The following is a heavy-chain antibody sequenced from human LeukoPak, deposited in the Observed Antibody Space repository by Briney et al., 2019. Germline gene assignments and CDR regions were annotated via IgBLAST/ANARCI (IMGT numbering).Heavy chain of an antibody. Sequence: GGSLRLSCAASGLTFSGSAMHWVRKASGKGLEWVGRIISKANSYATAYAASVKGRFTISRDDSKNTAYLQTNSLKTEDTAVYYCTGQNWNYSDYWGQGTLVTVSS. D-gene: IGHD1-1*01. CDR2: IISKANSYAT. V-gene: IGHV3-73*01. J-gene: IGHJ4*02. CDR1: GLTFSGSA. CDR3: TGQNWNYSDY.